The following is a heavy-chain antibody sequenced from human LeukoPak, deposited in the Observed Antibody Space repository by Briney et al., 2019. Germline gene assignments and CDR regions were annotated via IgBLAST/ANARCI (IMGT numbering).Heavy chain of an antibody. CDR3: ARGPHVVVVTAIDY. D-gene: IGHD2-21*02. J-gene: IGHJ4*02. CDR2: IWYDGSNK. CDR1: GFTFSSYG. V-gene: IGHV3-33*01. Sequence: PGRSLRLSCAASGFTFSSYGMHWVRQAPGKGLEWVAVIWYDGSNKYYADSVKGRFTISRDNSKNTVYLQTSGLTVEDTAVYYCARGPHVVVVTAIDYWGQGTLVTVSS.